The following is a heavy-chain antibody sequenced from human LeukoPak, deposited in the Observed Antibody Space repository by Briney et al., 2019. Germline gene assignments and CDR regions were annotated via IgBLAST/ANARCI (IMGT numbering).Heavy chain of an antibody. J-gene: IGHJ2*01. Sequence: PADTLSLPCTVSGGSISSYYWSWIRQPPGKGLEWIGYIYYSRSTNYSPSLKSRLTISVDTSKNQFSLKLSSVTAADTAVYYCARTYGSSGLGYFDLWGRGTLVTVSS. D-gene: IGHD6-13*01. CDR3: ARTYGSSGLGYFDL. CDR1: GGSISSYY. V-gene: IGHV4-59*07. CDR2: IYYSRST.